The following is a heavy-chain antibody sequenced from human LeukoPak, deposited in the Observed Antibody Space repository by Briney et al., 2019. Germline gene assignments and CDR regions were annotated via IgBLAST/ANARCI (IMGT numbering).Heavy chain of an antibody. Sequence: KAGGSLRLSCAASGFSFFSYTMNWVRQAPGKGLEWVSSISSTRSYIYYADSVKGRFTISRDNAKNSLYLQINSLRAEDTAVYYCAREVQLERLAFGKEGSALDYWGQGTLVTVSS. CDR2: ISSTRSYI. J-gene: IGHJ4*02. D-gene: IGHD1-1*01. CDR3: AREVQLERLAFGKEGSALDY. V-gene: IGHV3-21*01. CDR1: GFSFFSYT.